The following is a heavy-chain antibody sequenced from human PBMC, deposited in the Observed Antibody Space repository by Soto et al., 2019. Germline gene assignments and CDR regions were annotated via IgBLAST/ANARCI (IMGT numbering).Heavy chain of an antibody. CDR1: GFTFSSYA. J-gene: IGHJ4*02. D-gene: IGHD3-16*01. CDR3: AKDPPPRMITFGGVINYFDY. V-gene: IGHV3-23*01. CDR2: IRGSGGST. Sequence: EVQLLESGGGLVQPGGSLRLSCAASGFTFSSYAMSWVRQAPGKGLEWVSAIRGSGGSTYYADSVKGRFTIARDNSKNTLYLQMNRLRAEDTAVYYCAKDPPPRMITFGGVINYFDYWGQGTLVTVSS.